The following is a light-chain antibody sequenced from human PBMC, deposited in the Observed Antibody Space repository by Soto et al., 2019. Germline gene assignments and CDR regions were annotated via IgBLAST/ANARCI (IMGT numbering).Light chain of an antibody. CDR1: QSINRK. V-gene: IGKV3-15*01. CDR2: GAS. CDR3: QEYNHWHPIT. Sequence: EIVMTQSPATLSVSPGEIATLSCRASQSINRKLAWYQQKPGQAPRLLIYGASIRATGIPARFSGSGSGTEFTLTISSLQSEDLAVYYCQEYNHWHPITFGGGTKVEIK. J-gene: IGKJ4*01.